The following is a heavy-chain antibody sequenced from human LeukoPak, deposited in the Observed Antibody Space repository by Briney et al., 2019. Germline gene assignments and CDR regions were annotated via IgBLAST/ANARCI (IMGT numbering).Heavy chain of an antibody. CDR1: GFSFTNYW. CDR2: MSSSGSVS. Sequence: PGGSLRLSCAASGFSFTNYWMYWVRQAPGKGLEWVSYMSSSGSVSHYADSVRGRFTISRDNAKNSLYLQMNSLRADDTGIYYCARGRTSGYDSGGDYWGQGTLVTVSS. D-gene: IGHD5-12*01. V-gene: IGHV3-21*01. CDR3: ARGRTSGYDSGGDY. J-gene: IGHJ4*02.